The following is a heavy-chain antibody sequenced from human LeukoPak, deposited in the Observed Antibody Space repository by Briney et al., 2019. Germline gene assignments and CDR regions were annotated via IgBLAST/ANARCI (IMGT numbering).Heavy chain of an antibody. J-gene: IGHJ3*02. CDR3: ASKRLASDAFDI. CDR2: IYHSGST. V-gene: IGHV4-38-2*01. Sequence: SDTLTLTCAVSGYSISGGYYWGWIRQPPGKGLEWIGSIYHSGSTYYNPSLKSRVTISVDTSKNQFSLKLSSVTAADTAVYYCASKRLASDAFDIWGQGTMVTVSS. D-gene: IGHD1-26*01. CDR1: GYSISGGYY.